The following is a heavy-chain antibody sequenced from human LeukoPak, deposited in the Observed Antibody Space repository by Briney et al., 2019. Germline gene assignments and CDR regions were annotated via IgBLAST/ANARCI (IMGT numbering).Heavy chain of an antibody. CDR1: GFTVSSNY. V-gene: IGHV3-53*01. CDR2: IYSGGST. CDR3: ARDRFPYCSSTSCYIYYGMDV. Sequence: PGGSLRLSCAASGFTVSSNYVSWVRQAPGKGLEWVSVIYSGGSTYYADSVKGRFTISRDNSKNTLYLQMNSLRAEDTAVYYCARDRFPYCSSTSCYIYYGMDVWGQGTTVTVSS. D-gene: IGHD2-2*02. J-gene: IGHJ6*02.